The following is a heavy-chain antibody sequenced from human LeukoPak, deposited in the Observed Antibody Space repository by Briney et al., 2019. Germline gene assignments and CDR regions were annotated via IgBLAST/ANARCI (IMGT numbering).Heavy chain of an antibody. Sequence: GRSLRLSCAASGFTFDDYAMHWVRQAPGKGLEWVSGISWKSDSIGYADSVKGRFTISRDNAKNSLYLQMNSLRAEDTALYYCAKAYYYGSGSYYPYDYWGQGTLVTVSS. V-gene: IGHV3-9*01. CDR2: ISWKSDSI. CDR1: GFTFDDYA. D-gene: IGHD3-10*01. J-gene: IGHJ4*02. CDR3: AKAYYYGSGSYYPYDY.